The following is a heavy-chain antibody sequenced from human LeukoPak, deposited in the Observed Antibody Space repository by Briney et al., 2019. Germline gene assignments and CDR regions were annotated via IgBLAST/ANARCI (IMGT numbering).Heavy chain of an antibody. J-gene: IGHJ5*02. D-gene: IGHD1-1*01. CDR3: SKDPVQHGNGLYWFDP. V-gene: IGHV3-23*01. Sequence: GVTLRLSCAASGFTFNNYAVSWVRQAPGKGLDWVSCISASGAKTYYADSVKGRFTISRDNSRNTLYLQMTSLRVEDTAVYYCSKDPVQHGNGLYWFDPWGQGTVVTVDS. CDR2: ISASGAKT. CDR1: GFTFNNYA.